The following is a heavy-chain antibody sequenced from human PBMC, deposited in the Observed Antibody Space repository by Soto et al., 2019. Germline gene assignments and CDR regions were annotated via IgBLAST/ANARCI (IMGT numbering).Heavy chain of an antibody. CDR2: ISGSGGST. V-gene: IGHV3-23*01. D-gene: IGHD6-13*01. J-gene: IGHJ6*04. Sequence: GESLKISCAASGFTFSSYAMSWVRQAPGKGLEWVSAISGSGGSTYYADSVKGRFTISRDNSKNTLYLQMNSLRAEDTAVYYCAKGLGVSDFWGKGTTVTVSS. CDR3: AKGLGVSDF. CDR1: GFTFSSYA.